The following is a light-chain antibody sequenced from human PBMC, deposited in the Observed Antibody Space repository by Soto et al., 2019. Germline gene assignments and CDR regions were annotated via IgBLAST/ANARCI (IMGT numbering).Light chain of an antibody. J-gene: IGKJ5*01. CDR2: KAS. V-gene: IGKV1-5*03. Sequence: DIQMTQSPSTLSASVGDRVTITGRASQSISSWLAWYQQKPGKATKLMIYKASTLKSGVPSRFSGSGSGTEFTLTLSSLQPEDFAIYYCQQTYTTHEITFGQGTRLEIK. CDR1: QSISSW. CDR3: QQTYTTHEIT.